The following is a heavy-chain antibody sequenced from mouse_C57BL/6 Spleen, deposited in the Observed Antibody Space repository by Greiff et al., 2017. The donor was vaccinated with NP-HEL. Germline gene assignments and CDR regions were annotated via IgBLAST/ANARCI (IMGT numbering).Heavy chain of an antibody. V-gene: IGHV1-55*01. Sequence: VQLQQPGAELVKPGASVKMSCKASGHTFTSYWITWVKQRPGQGLEWIGDIYPGSGSTNYNEKFKSKATLTVDTSSSTAYMQLSSLTSEDSAVYYCARRGYSNYWFAYWGQGTLVTVSA. CDR3: ARRGYSNYWFAY. J-gene: IGHJ3*01. D-gene: IGHD2-5*01. CDR2: IYPGSGST. CDR1: GHTFTSYW.